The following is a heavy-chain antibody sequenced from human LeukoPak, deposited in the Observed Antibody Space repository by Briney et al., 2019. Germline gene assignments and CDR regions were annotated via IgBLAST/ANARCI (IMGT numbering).Heavy chain of an antibody. J-gene: IGHJ4*02. CDR1: GGAISSYY. CDR3: ARDQYGYYFDY. Sequence: SETLSLTCTVSGGAISSYYWSWIRQPPGKGLEWIGYIYYSGSTNYNPSLKSRVTISVDTSKNQFSLKLSSVTAADTAVYYCARDQYGYYFDYWGQGTLVTVSS. CDR2: IYYSGST. V-gene: IGHV4-59*01. D-gene: IGHD2-2*01.